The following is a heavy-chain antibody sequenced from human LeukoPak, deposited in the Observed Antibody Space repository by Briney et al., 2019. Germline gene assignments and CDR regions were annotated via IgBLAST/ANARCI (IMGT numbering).Heavy chain of an antibody. CDR1: GFTFSSYA. V-gene: IGHV3-64*04. D-gene: IGHD1-26*01. J-gene: IGHJ2*01. CDR2: ISSNGGST. Sequence: PGGSLRPSCSASGFTFSSYAMHWVRQAPGKGLEYVSAISSNGGSTYYADSVKGRFTISRDSSKNTLFLHMNTLRTEDTAIYYCAKDRTVGASYWYFDLWGRGTLVTVSS. CDR3: AKDRTVGASYWYFDL.